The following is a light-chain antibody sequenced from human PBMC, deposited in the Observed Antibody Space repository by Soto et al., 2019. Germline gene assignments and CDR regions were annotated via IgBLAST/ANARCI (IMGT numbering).Light chain of an antibody. Sequence: QAVVTQPPSASRTPGQRVTISCSGSSSNIGSNTVNWYQQLPGTAPKLLIYSNNQRPSGVPDRFSGSKSGTSASLAISGLLSEDEAHYYCAAWDDSLNGPVFGGGTKLTVL. J-gene: IGLJ2*01. CDR1: SSNIGSNT. CDR2: SNN. CDR3: AAWDDSLNGPV. V-gene: IGLV1-44*01.